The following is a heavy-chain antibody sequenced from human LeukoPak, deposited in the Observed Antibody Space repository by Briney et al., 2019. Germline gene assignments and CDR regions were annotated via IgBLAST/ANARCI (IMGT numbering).Heavy chain of an antibody. D-gene: IGHD3-9*01. V-gene: IGHV1-69*05. CDR3: AREEYCDILTGPGWFDP. CDR2: IIPIFGTA. Sequence: GASVNVSCKACGGTFSSYAISWVRQAPGQGLEWMGGIIPIFGTANYAQKFQGRVTITTDESTSTDYMELSSLRSEDTAVYYCAREEYCDILTGPGWFDPWGQGTLVTVSS. CDR1: GGTFSSYA. J-gene: IGHJ5*02.